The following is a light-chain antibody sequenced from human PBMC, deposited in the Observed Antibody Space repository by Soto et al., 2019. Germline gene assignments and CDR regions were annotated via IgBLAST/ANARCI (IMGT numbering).Light chain of an antibody. CDR3: CSYAGSSTYV. CDR1: SSDVGGYNL. Sequence: QSALTQPASVSGSPGQSITISCTGTSSDVGGYNLVSWYQQHPGKAPILMIYEDNKRPSGVSSRFSGSKSGNTASLTISGLQAEDEAEYYCCSYAGSSTYVFGTGKKVNV. CDR2: EDN. V-gene: IGLV2-23*01. J-gene: IGLJ1*01.